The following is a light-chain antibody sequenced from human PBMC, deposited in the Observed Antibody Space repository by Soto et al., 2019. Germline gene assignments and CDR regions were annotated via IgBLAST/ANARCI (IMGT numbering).Light chain of an antibody. V-gene: IGLV2-23*01. J-gene: IGLJ1*01. CDR3: CSYEGSSNYV. CDR2: EGS. Sequence: QSALTQPASVSGSPGQSITISCTGTSSDVGSYNLVSWYQQHPGKAPKLMIYEGSKRPSGVSNRFSGSKSGNTASLTISGLQAEDEADYYCCSYEGSSNYVFGIGTKVTVL. CDR1: SSDVGSYNL.